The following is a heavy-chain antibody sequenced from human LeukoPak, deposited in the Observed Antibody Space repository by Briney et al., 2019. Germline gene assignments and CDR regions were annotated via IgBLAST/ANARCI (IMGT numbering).Heavy chain of an antibody. CDR2: IYPGDSDA. D-gene: IGHD4-23*01. CDR1: GYSFSNYC. CDR3: ARHDFRGYSQF. J-gene: IGHJ4*02. V-gene: IGHV5-51*01. Sequence: GESLKISCKGSGYSFSNYCISWVRQMPGKGLEWVGIIYPGDSDARYSPSFQGQVTISADKSITTAYLQWNSLKASDTAMYYCARHDFRGYSQFWGQGTLVTVSS.